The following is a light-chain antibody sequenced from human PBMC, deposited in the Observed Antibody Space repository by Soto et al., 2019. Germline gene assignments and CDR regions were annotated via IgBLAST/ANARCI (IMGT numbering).Light chain of an antibody. CDR2: DVS. CDR3: SSYTSSSWV. Sequence: QSALTQPASVYGSPGQSITISCTGTSIDVGGYNYVSWYQQHPGKAPKLMIYDVSNRPSGVSNRFSGSKSGNTASLTISGLQAEDEADYYCSSYTSSSWVFGGGTKLTVL. V-gene: IGLV2-14*01. CDR1: SIDVGGYNY. J-gene: IGLJ3*02.